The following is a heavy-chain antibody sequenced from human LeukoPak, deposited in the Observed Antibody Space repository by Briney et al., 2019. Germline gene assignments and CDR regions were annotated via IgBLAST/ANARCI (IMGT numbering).Heavy chain of an antibody. CDR2: ISYDRSNK. CDR3: AKDNVAAAGRYFDY. D-gene: IGHD6-13*01. J-gene: IGHJ4*02. V-gene: IGHV3-30*18. CDR1: GFTLSNYG. Sequence: GGSLRLSCAASGFTLSNYGMHWVRQAPGKGLEWVALISYDRSNKYFADSVKGRFTISRDNSKNTLYLQMHSLRAEDTAVYYCAKDNVAAAGRYFDYWGQGTLVTVSS.